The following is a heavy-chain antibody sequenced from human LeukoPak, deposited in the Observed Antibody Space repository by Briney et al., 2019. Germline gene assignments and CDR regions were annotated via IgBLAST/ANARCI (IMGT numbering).Heavy chain of an antibody. CDR2: IFYSGST. CDR3: ARDLRVVVTAIFDF. V-gene: IGHV4-39*07. J-gene: IGHJ4*02. Sequence: SETLSLTCTVSGGSISSSNYYWGWIRQPPGKGLEWIGSIFYSGSTYYNPSLKSRVTISVDTSKKQFSLKLNSVTAADTAVYYCARDLRVVVTAIFDFWGQGTLVTVSS. D-gene: IGHD2-21*02. CDR1: GGSISSSNYY.